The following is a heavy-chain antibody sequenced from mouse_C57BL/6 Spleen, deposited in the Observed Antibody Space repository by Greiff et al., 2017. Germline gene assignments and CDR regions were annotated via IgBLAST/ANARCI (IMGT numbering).Heavy chain of an antibody. CDR3: ARGTIYYGSGAY. J-gene: IGHJ3*01. CDR1: GYTFTSYW. CDR2: IYPGSGST. Sequence: QVQLQQPGAELVKPGASVKMSCKASGYTFTSYWITWVKQRPGQGLEWIGDIYPGSGSTNYNEKFKSKATLTVDTSSRTAYMQLSSLTSEDSAVYYCARGTIYYGSGAYWGQGTLVTVSA. V-gene: IGHV1-55*01. D-gene: IGHD1-1*01.